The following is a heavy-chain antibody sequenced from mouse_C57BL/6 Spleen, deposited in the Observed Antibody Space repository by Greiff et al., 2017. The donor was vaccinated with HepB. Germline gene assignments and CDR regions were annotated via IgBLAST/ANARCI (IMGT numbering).Heavy chain of an antibody. Sequence: VHVKQSGPVLVKPGASVKMSCKASGYTFTDYYMNWVKQSHGKSLEWIGVINPYNGGTSYNQKFKGKATLTVDKSSSTAYMELNSLTSEDSAVYYCARSRMITAHYYAMDYWGQGTSVTVSS. J-gene: IGHJ4*01. V-gene: IGHV1-19*01. CDR1: GYTFTDYY. CDR3: ARSRMITAHYYAMDY. CDR2: INPYNGGT. D-gene: IGHD2-4*01.